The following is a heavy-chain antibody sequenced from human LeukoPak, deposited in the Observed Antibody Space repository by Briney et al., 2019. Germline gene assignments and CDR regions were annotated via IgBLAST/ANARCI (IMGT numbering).Heavy chain of an antibody. CDR3: AKLGYSSSWSWVGGFDY. J-gene: IGHJ4*02. D-gene: IGHD6-13*01. Sequence: PGGSLRLSCAASGFTFSSYAMSWVRQAPGKGLEWVSAISGSGGSTYYADSVKGRFTISRDNAKNSLYLQMNSLRAEDTALYYCAKLGYSSSWSWVGGFDYWGQGTLVTVSS. V-gene: IGHV3-23*01. CDR2: ISGSGGST. CDR1: GFTFSSYA.